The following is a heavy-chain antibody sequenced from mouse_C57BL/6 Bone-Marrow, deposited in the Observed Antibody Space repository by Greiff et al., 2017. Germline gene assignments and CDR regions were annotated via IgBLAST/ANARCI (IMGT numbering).Heavy chain of an antibody. CDR3: ARHDLDYAMDY. CDR1: GFTFSSYG. J-gene: IGHJ4*01. CDR2: ISSGGSYT. D-gene: IGHD2-13*01. Sequence: EVQLQQSGGDLVKPGGSLKLSCAASGFTFSSYGMSWVRQTPDKRLEWVATISSGGSYTYYPDSVKGRFTISRDNAKNTLYLQMSSLKSEDTAMYYCARHDLDYAMDYWGQGTSVTVSS. V-gene: IGHV5-6*01.